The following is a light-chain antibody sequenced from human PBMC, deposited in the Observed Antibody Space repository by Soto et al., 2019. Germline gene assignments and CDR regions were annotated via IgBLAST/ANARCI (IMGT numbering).Light chain of an antibody. J-gene: IGLJ3*02. CDR3: SSYTSSSTPWV. Sequence: QSALTQSASVSGSPGQSITISCTGTSSDVGGYNYVSWYQQHPGKAPKLMIYDVSNRPSGVSNRFSGSKSGNTASLTISGHQTEDEADYYCSSYTSSSTPWVFGGGTKLTVL. CDR1: SSDVGGYNY. CDR2: DVS. V-gene: IGLV2-14*01.